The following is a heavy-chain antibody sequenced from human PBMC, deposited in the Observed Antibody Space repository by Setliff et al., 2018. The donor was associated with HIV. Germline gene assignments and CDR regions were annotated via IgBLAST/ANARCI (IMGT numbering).Heavy chain of an antibody. CDR2: INAGDDNT. V-gene: IGHV1-3*01. CDR3: VRGSGSYWGY. Sequence: GASVKVSCKAFGYTFSTNAIHWVRQAPGQGLEWMGYINAGDDNTRYSEKFQGRVTITRDTSANTAYMELSSLRSEDTAVYYCVRGSGSYWGYWGQRTLVTVSS. J-gene: IGHJ4*02. D-gene: IGHD1-26*01. CDR1: GYTFSTNA.